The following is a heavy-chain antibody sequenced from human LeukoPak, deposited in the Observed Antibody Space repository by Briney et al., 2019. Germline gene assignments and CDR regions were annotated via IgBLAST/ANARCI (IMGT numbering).Heavy chain of an antibody. V-gene: IGHV4-34*01. Sequence: PSETLSLTCGVYGGSFGDYYWSWIRQPPGKGLEWIGEINHSGGSNYNPSLKGRVTISGDTSKNQFSLKLTSVTAADTAVYYCARHGHLFDYWGQGTLVSVSP. J-gene: IGHJ4*02. CDR3: ARHGHLFDY. CDR1: GGSFGDYY. CDR2: INHSGGS.